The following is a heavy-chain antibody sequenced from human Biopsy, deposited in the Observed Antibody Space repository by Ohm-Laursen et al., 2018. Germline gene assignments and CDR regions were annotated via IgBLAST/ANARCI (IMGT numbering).Heavy chain of an antibody. CDR2: ISGNSDII. Sequence: GSLRLSCAVAGFTFSSYAMTWFRQAPGKGLEWVSTISGNSDIIYDTDSVKGRFTISRDNAKKLLYLQMNSLRAEDTALYYCAKDVRVKVQLDGMDVWGQGTTVTVSS. CDR3: AKDVRVKVQLDGMDV. D-gene: IGHD1-1*01. J-gene: IGHJ6*02. CDR1: GFTFSSYA. V-gene: IGHV3-23*01.